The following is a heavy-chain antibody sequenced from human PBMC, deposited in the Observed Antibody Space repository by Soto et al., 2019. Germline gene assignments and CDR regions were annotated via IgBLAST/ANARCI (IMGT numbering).Heavy chain of an antibody. V-gene: IGHV4-39*02. J-gene: IGHJ4*02. CDR1: GASVSSSTYY. CDR3: FNGRYGSFDY. CDR2: GYRTGGT. D-gene: IGHD3-10*01. Sequence: QLQLQESGPGLVKPWETLSLTCTVSGASVSSSTYYWGWVRQPPGKGLEWIGSGYRTGGTYYSPSLKKRFAIPVDPSKKHLSLNLESVTAADTAVYFCFNGRYGSFDYWGQGTLVTVSS.